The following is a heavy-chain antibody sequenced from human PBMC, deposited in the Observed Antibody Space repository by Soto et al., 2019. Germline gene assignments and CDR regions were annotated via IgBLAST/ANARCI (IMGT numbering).Heavy chain of an antibody. CDR2: ISYDGSNK. D-gene: IGHD6-19*01. V-gene: IGHV3-30*18. J-gene: IGHJ6*02. Sequence: QVQLVGSGGGVVQPGRSLRLSCAASGFTFSSYGMHWVRQAPGKGLEWVAVISYDGSNKYYADSVKGRFTISRDNSKNTLYLQMNSLRAEDTAVYYCAKDKRAVAVAVRYYYGMDVWGQGTTVTVSS. CDR1: GFTFSSYG. CDR3: AKDKRAVAVAVRYYYGMDV.